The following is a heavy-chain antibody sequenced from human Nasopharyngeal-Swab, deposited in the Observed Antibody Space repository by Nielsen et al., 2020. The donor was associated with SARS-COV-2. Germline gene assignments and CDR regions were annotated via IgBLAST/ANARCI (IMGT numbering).Heavy chain of an antibody. CDR2: IYHSGST. CDR1: GGSISSSNW. J-gene: IGHJ4*02. D-gene: IGHD2-15*01. Sequence: GSLRLSCAVSGGSISSSNWWSWVRQPPGKGLEWIGEIYHSGSTNYNPSLKSRVTISVDKSKNQFSLKLSSVTAADTAVYYCARYVRYCSGGSCPGGAHWGQGTLVTVSS. V-gene: IGHV4-4*02. CDR3: ARYVRYCSGGSCPGGAH.